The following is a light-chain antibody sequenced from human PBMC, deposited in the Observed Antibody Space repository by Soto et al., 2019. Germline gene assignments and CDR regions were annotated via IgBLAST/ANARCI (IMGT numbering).Light chain of an antibody. J-gene: IGKJ2*01. V-gene: IGKV1-5*03. Sequence: DIQMTQSPSTLSASVGDRVTITCRASQSINSWLAWYQQKPGKAPKLLIYKASSLESGVPSRSSGSGSGTEFTLTISSLQPDDFATYYCQQYNSYSPYTFGQGTKLEIK. CDR3: QQYNSYSPYT. CDR2: KAS. CDR1: QSINSW.